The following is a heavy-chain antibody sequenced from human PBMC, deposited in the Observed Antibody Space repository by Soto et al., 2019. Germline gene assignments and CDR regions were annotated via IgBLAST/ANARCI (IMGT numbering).Heavy chain of an antibody. J-gene: IGHJ6*02. CDR2: ISKSGSVI. V-gene: IGHV3-48*03. CDR3: ASVTLRFSYGIDV. CDR1: GLTFSNYE. Sequence: LRLSCTGSGLTFSNYEMHWVRQAPGKGLEWLSYISKSGSVIYYADSVKGRFTISRDNANNFLYLQMNSLRAEDTAVYFCASVTLRFSYGIDVWGQGTTVTVSS. D-gene: IGHD3-3*01.